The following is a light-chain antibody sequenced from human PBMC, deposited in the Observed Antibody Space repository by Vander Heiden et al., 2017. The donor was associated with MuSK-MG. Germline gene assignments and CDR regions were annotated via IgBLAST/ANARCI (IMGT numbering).Light chain of an antibody. CDR3: QQSNSTTVT. J-gene: IGKJ4*01. CDR1: QSISSY. CDR2: AAS. Sequence: DIQMTQSPSSLSASVGDRVTITCRASQSISSYLNWYQQKPGKAPKLLIYAASSLQSGVPSRFSGSGSGTDFTLTISSLQPEDFATYYCQQSNSTTVTFGRGTKVEIK. V-gene: IGKV1-39*01.